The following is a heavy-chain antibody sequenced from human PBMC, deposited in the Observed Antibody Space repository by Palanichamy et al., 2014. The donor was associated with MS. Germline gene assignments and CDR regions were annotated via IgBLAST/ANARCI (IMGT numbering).Heavy chain of an antibody. J-gene: IGHJ5*02. V-gene: IGHV4-59*01. D-gene: IGHD1-14*01. CDR3: AGTPGPRPHLNWFDP. CDR1: GSSITNYY. CDR2: VHYTGVT. Sequence: QVQVQESGPRLVKPSESLSVTCSVSGSSITNYYWSWVRQPPGRGLEWIGYVHYTGVTNYSPSLRSRVTISVDRSKNQCSLRLTSVTAADTAVYYCAGTPGPRPHLNWFDPWGQGTLVTVSS.